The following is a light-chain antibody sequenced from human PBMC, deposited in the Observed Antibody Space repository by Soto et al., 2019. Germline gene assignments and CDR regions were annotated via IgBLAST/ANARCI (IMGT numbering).Light chain of an antibody. CDR3: QQYGSSPMYT. V-gene: IGKV3-20*01. CDR1: QSVSSSY. Sequence: EIVLTQSPGTLSLSPGERATLSCRASQSVSSSYLAWYQQKPGQAPRLLIYGASSRATGIPDRFSGSGSGTGFTLTISRPEPEDFAVYYCQQYGSSPMYTFGQGTKVDIK. CDR2: GAS. J-gene: IGKJ2*01.